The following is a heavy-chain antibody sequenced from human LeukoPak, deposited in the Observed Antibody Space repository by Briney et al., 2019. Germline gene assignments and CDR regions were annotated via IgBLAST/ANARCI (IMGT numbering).Heavy chain of an antibody. V-gene: IGHV3-30*03. CDR3: ARGNHVVPAALSGGFDY. D-gene: IGHD2-2*01. Sequence: GGSLRLSCAASGFTFSSYGMHWVRQAPGKGLEWVAVISYDGSNKYYADSVKGRFTISRDNSKNTLYLQMNSLRAEDTAVYYCARGNHVVPAALSGGFDYWGQGTLVTVSS. CDR2: ISYDGSNK. CDR1: GFTFSSYG. J-gene: IGHJ4*02.